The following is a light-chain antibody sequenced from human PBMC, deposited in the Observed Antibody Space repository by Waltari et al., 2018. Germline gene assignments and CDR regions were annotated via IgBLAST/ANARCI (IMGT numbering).Light chain of an antibody. CDR3: TSYTTTDTLYV. Sequence: QSDLTQPASVSGSPGQSITISCTGTSRDIGSFNSVSWYQQYPGKAPKLIIFDVSNRPSGISDRFSGSKSGNTASLTISGLQAEDEADYICTSYTTTDTLYVFGTGTQVTVL. CDR1: SRDIGSFNS. V-gene: IGLV2-14*03. CDR2: DVS. J-gene: IGLJ1*01.